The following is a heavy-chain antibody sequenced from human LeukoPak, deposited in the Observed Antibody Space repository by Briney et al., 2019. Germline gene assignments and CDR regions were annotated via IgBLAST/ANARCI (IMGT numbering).Heavy chain of an antibody. CDR1: GFTFSSSW. D-gene: IGHD3-16*01. CDR2: ITSDGSST. J-gene: IGHJ6*04. V-gene: IGHV3-74*01. CDR3: ARDPGYESWSPFWGGMDV. Sequence: GGSLRLSCAASGFTFSSSWMHWVRQAPGKGLVWVSRITSDGSSTTYADSVKGRFTTSRDNAKNTMYLQTDSLRDDDTGVYYCARDPGYESWSPFWGGMDVWGNGTTVIVSS.